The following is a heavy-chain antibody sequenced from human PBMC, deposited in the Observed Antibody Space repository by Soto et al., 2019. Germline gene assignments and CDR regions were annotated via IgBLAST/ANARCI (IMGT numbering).Heavy chain of an antibody. CDR1: GGTFSSYA. Sequence: QVQLVQSGAEVKKPGSSVKVSCKASGGTFSSYAISWVRQAPGQGLEWMGGIIPIFGTANYAQKFQGRVTITADESTSTAYMEMSSLRAEDTAVYYCARRLYDDSSGYYFEYYFDYWGQGTLVTVSS. CDR3: ARRLYDDSSGYYFEYYFDY. D-gene: IGHD3-22*01. J-gene: IGHJ4*02. V-gene: IGHV1-69*01. CDR2: IIPIFGTA.